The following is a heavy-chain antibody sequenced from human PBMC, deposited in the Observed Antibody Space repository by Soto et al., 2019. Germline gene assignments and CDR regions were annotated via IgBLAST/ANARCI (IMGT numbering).Heavy chain of an antibody. Sequence: SETLSLTCTVSGGSISSGDYYWSWIRQPPGKGLEWIGYIYYSGSTYYNPSLKSRVTISVDTSKNQFSLKLSSVTAADTAVYYCARERPAASGWFDPWGQGTLVTVSS. V-gene: IGHV4-30-4*01. CDR2: IYYSGST. D-gene: IGHD2-2*01. CDR3: ARERPAASGWFDP. J-gene: IGHJ5*02. CDR1: GGSISSGDYY.